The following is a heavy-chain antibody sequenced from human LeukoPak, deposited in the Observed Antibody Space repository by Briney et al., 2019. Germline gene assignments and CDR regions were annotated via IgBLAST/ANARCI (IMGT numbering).Heavy chain of an antibody. J-gene: IGHJ5*02. D-gene: IGHD2/OR15-2a*01. V-gene: IGHV4-34*01. CDR3: ASGPYFA. Sequence: PSETLSLTCAVYGGSFSGYYWSWIRQPPGKGLEWIGEINHSGSTNYNPSLKSRVTISVDTSKNQFSLKLSSVTAADTAVYYCASGPYFAWGQGTLVTVSS. CDR2: INHSGST. CDR1: GGSFSGYY.